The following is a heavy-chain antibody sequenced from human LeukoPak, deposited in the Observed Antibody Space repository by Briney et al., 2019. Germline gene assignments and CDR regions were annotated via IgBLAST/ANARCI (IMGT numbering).Heavy chain of an antibody. CDR3: ARDAATSDAFDI. CDR2: ISATGGST. D-gene: IGHD1-26*01. CDR1: GFTFSSYA. V-gene: IGHV3-23*01. J-gene: IGHJ3*02. Sequence: GGSLRLSCAASGFTFSSYAMSWVRQAPGKGLEWVSAISATGGSTHYADSVKGRFTISRDNSKSTLYLQMNSLRAGDTAVYYCARDAATSDAFDIWGQGTMVTVSS.